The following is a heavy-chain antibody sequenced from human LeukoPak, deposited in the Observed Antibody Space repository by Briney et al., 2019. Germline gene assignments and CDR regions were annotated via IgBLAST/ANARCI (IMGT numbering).Heavy chain of an antibody. CDR3: ARVSPALNLVEAVGY. CDR1: GFTFSSYG. V-gene: IGHV3-30*02. CDR2: IRYDGSNK. J-gene: IGHJ4*02. D-gene: IGHD2-15*01. Sequence: GGSLRLSCAASGFTFSSYGMHWVRQAPGKGLEWVAFIRYDGSNKYYADSVKGRFTISRDNSKNTLCLQMNSLRAEDTAVYYCARVSPALNLVEAVGYWGQGTLVTVSS.